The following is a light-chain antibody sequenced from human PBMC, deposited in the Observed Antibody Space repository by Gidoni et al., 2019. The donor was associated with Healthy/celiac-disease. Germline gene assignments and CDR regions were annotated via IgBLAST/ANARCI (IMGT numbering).Light chain of an antibody. CDR1: QEISNY. J-gene: IGKJ2*01. Sequence: DIQMTQSPSSLSASVGDRVTITCQSSQEISNYLNWYQQKPVKATKLLIYDAANLETGVPSRFSGRGSGTDFTFTISRRQPEGIETYYCQQYDNLSYTFGQXTKLEIK. CDR3: QQYDNLSYT. CDR2: DAA. V-gene: IGKV1-33*01.